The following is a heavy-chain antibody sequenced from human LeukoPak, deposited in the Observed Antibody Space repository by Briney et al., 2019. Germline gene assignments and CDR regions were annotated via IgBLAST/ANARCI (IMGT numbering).Heavy chain of an antibody. V-gene: IGHV3-23*01. CDR2: ISGSGGST. J-gene: IGHJ4*02. D-gene: IGHD3-3*01. Sequence: HTGGSLRLSCAASGFTFSSYAMNWVRQAAGKGLECVSAISGSGGSTYYADSVKGRFTISRDNSKNTLYLQMNSLRAEDTAVYYCAKSATLQWLFRFDYWGQGNLVTVSS. CDR1: GFTFSSYA. CDR3: AKSATLQWLFRFDY.